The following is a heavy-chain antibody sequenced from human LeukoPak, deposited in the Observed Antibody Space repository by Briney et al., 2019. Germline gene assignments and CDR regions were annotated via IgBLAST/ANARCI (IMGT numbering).Heavy chain of an antibody. V-gene: IGHV5-51*01. CDR1: GYSFTSYW. CDR2: IYPGDSDT. J-gene: IGHJ3*02. Sequence: GESLKISCKGSGYSFTSYWIGWVRQMPGKGLEWMGIIYPGDSDTRYSPSFQGQVTISADKSISTAYLQWSSLKASDTAMYYCAGHKYSSSALPDDAFDIWGQGTMVTVSS. CDR3: AGHKYSSSALPDDAFDI. D-gene: IGHD6-6*01.